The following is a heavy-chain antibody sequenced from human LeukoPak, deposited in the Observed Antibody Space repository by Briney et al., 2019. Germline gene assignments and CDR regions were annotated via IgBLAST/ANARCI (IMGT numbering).Heavy chain of an antibody. CDR1: GFTSSSYW. D-gene: IGHD2-2*01. J-gene: IGHJ6*02. Sequence: GGSLRLSCAASGFTSSSYWMSWVRQAPGKGLEWVANIKQDGSEKYYVDSVKGRFTISRDNAKNSLYLQMNSLRAEDTAVYYCARVGGYCSSTSCYDLHYYYYGMDVWGQGTTVTVSS. CDR3: ARVGGYCSSTSCYDLHYYYYGMDV. CDR2: IKQDGSEK. V-gene: IGHV3-7*01.